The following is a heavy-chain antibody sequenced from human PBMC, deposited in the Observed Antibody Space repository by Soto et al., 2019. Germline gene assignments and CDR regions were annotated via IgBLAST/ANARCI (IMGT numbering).Heavy chain of an antibody. CDR3: ATSRWIQLWTADF. D-gene: IGHD5-18*01. CDR1: GGTFSKFS. CDR2: INPISLIT. J-gene: IGHJ4*02. Sequence: QVQLVQSGAEVKRPGSSVKVSCKTSGGTFSKFSISWLRQAPGHGLEWIGGINPISLITHYAQKFQGRVTITADDLTTTSYLEVSSLKFEDTAVYYCATSRWIQLWTADFWGQGTRVTVSS. V-gene: IGHV1-69*01.